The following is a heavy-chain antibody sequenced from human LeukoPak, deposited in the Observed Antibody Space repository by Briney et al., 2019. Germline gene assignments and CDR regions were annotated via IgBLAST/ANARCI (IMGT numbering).Heavy chain of an antibody. J-gene: IGHJ4*02. CDR1: GFTFSSYW. Sequence: GGSLRLSCAASGFTFSSYWMHWVRQAPGKGLVWVSRINSDGSSTSYADSVKGRFTISRDNAKNTLYLQMNSPRAEDTAVYYCATGEYSSSWYYFDYWGQGTLVTVSS. CDR2: INSDGSST. CDR3: ATGEYSSSWYYFDY. V-gene: IGHV3-74*01. D-gene: IGHD6-13*01.